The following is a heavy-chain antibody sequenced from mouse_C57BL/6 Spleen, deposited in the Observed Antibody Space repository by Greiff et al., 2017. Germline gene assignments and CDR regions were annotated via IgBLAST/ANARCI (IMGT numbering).Heavy chain of an antibody. CDR3: ARGERHSNYVGYFDY. Sequence: VQRVESGPELVKPGASVKISCKASGYAFSSSWMNWVKQRPGKGLEWIGRIYPGDGDTNYNGKFKGKATLTADKSSSTAYMPLSSLTSEDSAVYFCARGERHSNYVGYFDYWGQGTTLTVSS. CDR1: GYAFSSSW. D-gene: IGHD2-5*01. J-gene: IGHJ2*01. V-gene: IGHV1-82*01. CDR2: IYPGDGDT.